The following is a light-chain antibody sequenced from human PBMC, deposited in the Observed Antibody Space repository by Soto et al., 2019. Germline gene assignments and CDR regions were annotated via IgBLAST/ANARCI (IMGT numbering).Light chain of an antibody. CDR2: DFS. J-gene: IGLJ1*01. V-gene: IGLV2-11*01. Sequence: QSVLTQPRSVSGSPGQSVTIFCTGTSIDVGGYNFVSWYQQHPDKAPKVMIFDFSKRPSGFPVRFSGSNSGDTASLTISGLQAEDEADYHCCSYAGSSYVFGTGTKVTVL. CDR3: CSYAGSSYV. CDR1: SIDVGGYNF.